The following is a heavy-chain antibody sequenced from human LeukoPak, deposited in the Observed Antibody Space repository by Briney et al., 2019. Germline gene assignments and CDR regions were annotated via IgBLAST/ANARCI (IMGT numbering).Heavy chain of an antibody. Sequence: ASVKVSCKASGYTFTSYGILWVRQAPGQGLEWMGWISAYNGNTKYAQKLQGRVTMTTDTSTSIAHMELRSLRSDDMAVYYCARITMVRGVIFDWYFDLWGRGTLVTVSS. D-gene: IGHD3-10*01. CDR3: ARITMVRGVIFDWYFDL. J-gene: IGHJ2*01. CDR1: GYTFTSYG. V-gene: IGHV1-18*03. CDR2: ISAYNGNT.